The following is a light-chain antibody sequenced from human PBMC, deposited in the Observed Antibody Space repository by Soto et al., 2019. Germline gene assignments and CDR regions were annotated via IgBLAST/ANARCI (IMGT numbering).Light chain of an antibody. Sequence: DVVMTQSPLSLPVTLGQPASISCRSSQSLVYSDGNTYLNWFHQRPGQPPRRLIFTVSKRDSGVPDRFSGSGSVTDFTLKISRVEAEDVGVYYCMQGTHWPLTFGQGTRLEIK. CDR2: TVS. CDR1: QSLVYSDGNTY. J-gene: IGKJ5*01. CDR3: MQGTHWPLT. V-gene: IGKV2-30*01.